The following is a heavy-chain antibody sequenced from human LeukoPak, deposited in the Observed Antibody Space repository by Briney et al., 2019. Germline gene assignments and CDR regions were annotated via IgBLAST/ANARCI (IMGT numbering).Heavy chain of an antibody. CDR2: IIPIFGTA. CDR1: GYTFTSYG. Sequence: GASVKVSCKASGYTFTSYGISWVRQAPGQGLEWMGGIIPIFGTANYAQKFQGRVTITADESTSTAYMELSSLRSEDTAVYYCARDNFGVSGYYNYWGQGTLVTVSS. J-gene: IGHJ4*02. CDR3: ARDNFGVSGYYNY. D-gene: IGHD2-15*01. V-gene: IGHV1-69*13.